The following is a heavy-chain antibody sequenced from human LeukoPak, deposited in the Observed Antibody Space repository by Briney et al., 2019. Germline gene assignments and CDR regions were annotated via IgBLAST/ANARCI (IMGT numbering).Heavy chain of an antibody. D-gene: IGHD1-26*01. J-gene: IGHJ4*02. CDR3: ARQGPSGSYREREFDY. V-gene: IGHV1-69*05. CDR1: GGTFSSYA. Sequence: GASVKVSCKASGGTFSSYAISWVRQAPGQGLEWMGGIIPIFGTANYAQKFQGRVTITTDESTSTAYMELSSLRSEDTAVYYCARQGPSGSYREREFDYWGQGTLVTVSS. CDR2: IIPIFGTA.